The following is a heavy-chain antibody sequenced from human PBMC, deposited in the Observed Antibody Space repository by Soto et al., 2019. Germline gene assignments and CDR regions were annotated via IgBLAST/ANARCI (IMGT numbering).Heavy chain of an antibody. V-gene: IGHV1-69*02. CDR1: GGTFGSYT. CDR2: IIPILGIA. J-gene: IGHJ5*02. Sequence: SVKVSCKASGGTFGSYTISWVRQAPGQGLEWMGRIIPILGIANYAQKFQGRVTITADKSTSTAYMELSSLRSEDTAVYYCARVITVRGSGTKGGLNWFDPWGQGTLVTVSS. CDR3: ARVITVRGSGTKGGLNWFDP. D-gene: IGHD3-10*01.